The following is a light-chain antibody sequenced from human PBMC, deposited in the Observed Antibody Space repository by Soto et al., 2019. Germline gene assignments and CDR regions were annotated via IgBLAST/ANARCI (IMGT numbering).Light chain of an antibody. V-gene: IGKV1-5*01. CDR2: DAS. CDR1: QSISSW. J-gene: IGKJ4*01. CDR3: QQYNSYPVT. Sequence: DIQMTQSPSTLSASVGDRVTITCRASQSISSWLAWYQQRPGRAPEVLIYDASSLESGVPSRFSGSGSGTEFTLTIISLQPDDFATYYCQQYNSYPVTFGGGTKVEIK.